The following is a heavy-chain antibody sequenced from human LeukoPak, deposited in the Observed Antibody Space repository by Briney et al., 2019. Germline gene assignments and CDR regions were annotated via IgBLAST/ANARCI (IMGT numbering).Heavy chain of an antibody. V-gene: IGHV1-58*02. CDR1: GFTSTTST. D-gene: IGHD1-1*01. CDR2: IVVGSGDT. Sequence: ASVKVSCKASGFTSTTSTMQWERQARGQRLEWIGWIVVGSGDTNYAEKFQERVTITRDMPTSTVYMELSSLRSDDTAVYYCAADQPRYPDAFDIWGQGTMVTVSS. J-gene: IGHJ3*02. CDR3: AADQPRYPDAFDI.